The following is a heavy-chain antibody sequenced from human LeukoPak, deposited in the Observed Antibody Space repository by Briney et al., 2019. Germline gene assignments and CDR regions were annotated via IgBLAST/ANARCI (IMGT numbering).Heavy chain of an antibody. V-gene: IGHV3-23*01. CDR1: GFTFSSYA. D-gene: IGHD2-2*01. CDR3: ARGRYCSSTSCYPPTPFDY. CDR2: ISGSGGST. Sequence: HPGGSLRLSCAASGFTFSSYAMSWVRQAPGKGLEWVSAISGSGGSTYYADSVKGRFTISRDNAKNSLYLQMNSLRAEDTAVYYCARGRYCSSTSCYPPTPFDYWGQGTLVTVSS. J-gene: IGHJ4*02.